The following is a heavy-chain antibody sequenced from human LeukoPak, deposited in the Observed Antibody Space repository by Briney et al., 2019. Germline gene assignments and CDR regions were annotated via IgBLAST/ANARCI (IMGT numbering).Heavy chain of an antibody. CDR2: INPNSGGT. CDR1: GYTFTSYG. J-gene: IGHJ2*01. V-gene: IGHV1-2*04. Sequence: ASVKVSCKASGYTFTSYGISWVRQAPGQGLEWMGWINPNSGGTNYAQKFQGWVTTTRDTSISTAYMGLSRLRSDDTAVYYCARDRPSGYSYGSGYFDLWGRGTLVTVSS. D-gene: IGHD5-18*01. CDR3: ARDRPSGYSYGSGYFDL.